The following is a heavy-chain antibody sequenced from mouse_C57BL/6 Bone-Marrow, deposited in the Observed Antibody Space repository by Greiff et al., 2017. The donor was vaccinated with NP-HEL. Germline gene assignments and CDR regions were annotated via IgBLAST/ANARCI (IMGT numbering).Heavy chain of an antibody. Sequence: VQLQQSGPELVKPGASVKISCKASGYTFTDYYMNWVKQSHGKSLEWIGDINPNNGGTSYNQKFKGKATLTVDKSSSTAYMELRSLTSEDSAVYYCARWGTTVVATHYYAMDYWGQGTSVTVSS. J-gene: IGHJ4*01. CDR2: INPNNGGT. D-gene: IGHD1-1*01. CDR1: GYTFTDYY. CDR3: ARWGTTVVATHYYAMDY. V-gene: IGHV1-26*01.